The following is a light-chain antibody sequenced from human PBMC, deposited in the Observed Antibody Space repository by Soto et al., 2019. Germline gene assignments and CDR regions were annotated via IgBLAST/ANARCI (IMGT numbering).Light chain of an antibody. V-gene: IGKV1-5*03. J-gene: IGKJ1*01. CDR2: KAS. CDR3: QQYDSYRT. Sequence: DIQMTQSPSTLSASVGDRVTITCRASQGVSSWLAWYQQKPGKAPKLLIYKASTLESGVPSRFSGSGSGTELTLTISCLQPDDFATYYCQQYDSYRTFGQGTKVEIK. CDR1: QGVSSW.